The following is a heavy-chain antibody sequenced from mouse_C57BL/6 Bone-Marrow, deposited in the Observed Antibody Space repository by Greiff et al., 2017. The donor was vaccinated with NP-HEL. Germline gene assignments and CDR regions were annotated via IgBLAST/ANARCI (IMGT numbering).Heavy chain of an antibody. V-gene: IGHV5-2*01. CDR1: EYEFPSHD. Sequence: EVKLVESGGGLVQPGESLKLSCESNEYEFPSHDMSWVRKTPEKRLELVAAINSDGGSTYYPDTMERRSIISKDNTKKTLYLQMSSLRAENTALYYSARLEGLRPFFAYWGQGTLVTVSA. CDR3: ARLEGLRPFFAY. CDR2: INSDGGST. D-gene: IGHD2-4*01. J-gene: IGHJ3*01.